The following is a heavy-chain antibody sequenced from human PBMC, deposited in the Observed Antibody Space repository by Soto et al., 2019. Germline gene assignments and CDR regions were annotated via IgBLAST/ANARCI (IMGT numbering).Heavy chain of an antibody. CDR3: ARHFSSYNWFDP. Sequence: QLQLQESGPGLVKPSETLSLTCTVSGGSISSSSYYWGLIRQPPGKGLEWIGSIYYSGSTYYNPSLKSRVTISVDTSKNQFSLKLSSVTAADTAVYYCARHFSSYNWFDPWGQGTLVTVSS. CDR2: IYYSGST. V-gene: IGHV4-39*01. D-gene: IGHD6-19*01. J-gene: IGHJ5*02. CDR1: GGSISSSSYY.